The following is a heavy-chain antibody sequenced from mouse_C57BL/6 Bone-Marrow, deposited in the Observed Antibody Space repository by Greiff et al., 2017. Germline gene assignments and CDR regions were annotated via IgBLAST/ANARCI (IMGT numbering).Heavy chain of an antibody. CDR1: GYTFTDHS. CDR2: IYPRDGST. Sequence: VQLQQSDAELVKPGASVKISCKVSGYTFTDHSIHWMKQRPEQGLEWIGYIYPRDGSTKYNEKFKDKATLTAAKSSSTAYMRLNRLTSEDSAVYYCAREDYGSRSYYARYYWGQGTSVTVSS. V-gene: IGHV1-78*01. CDR3: AREDYGSRSYYARYY. J-gene: IGHJ4*01. D-gene: IGHD1-1*01.